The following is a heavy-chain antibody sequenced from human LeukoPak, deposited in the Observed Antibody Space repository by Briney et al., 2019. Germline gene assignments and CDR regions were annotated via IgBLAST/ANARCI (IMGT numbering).Heavy chain of an antibody. D-gene: IGHD3-3*01. CDR2: ISYDGSNK. Sequence: GGSLRLSCAASGFTFSSYAMNWVRQAPGKGLEWVAFISYDGSNKYYADSVKGRFTISRDNSKNTLYLQMNSLRAEDTAVYYCARDEPFASYYDFWSGYYSGWFDPWGQGTLVTVSS. V-gene: IGHV3-30-3*01. J-gene: IGHJ5*02. CDR3: ARDEPFASYYDFWSGYYSGWFDP. CDR1: GFTFSSYA.